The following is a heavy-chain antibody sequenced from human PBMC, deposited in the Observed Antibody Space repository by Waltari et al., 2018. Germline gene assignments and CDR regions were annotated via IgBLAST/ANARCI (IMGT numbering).Heavy chain of an antibody. CDR3: ARPNNSGWYYFDY. J-gene: IGHJ4*02. D-gene: IGHD6-19*01. Sequence: QVQLQESGPGLVKPSETLSLTCTVSGGPTSSYYWSWIRQPPGKGLEWIGYIYYSGSTNYNPSLKSRVTISVDTSKNQFSLKLSSVTAADTAVYYCARPNNSGWYYFDYWGQGILVTVSS. V-gene: IGHV4-59*08. CDR2: IYYSGST. CDR1: GGPTSSYY.